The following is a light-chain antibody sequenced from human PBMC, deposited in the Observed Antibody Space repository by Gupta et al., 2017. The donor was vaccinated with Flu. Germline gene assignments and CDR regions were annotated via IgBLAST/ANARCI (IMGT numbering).Light chain of an antibody. CDR1: QSISSY. CDR2: AAS. V-gene: IGKV1-39*01. Sequence: SSLSASVGDRVTITCRASQSISSYLNWYQQKPGKAPKLLIYAASSLQSGVPSRFSGSGSGTDFTLTISSLQPEDFATYYCQQSYSTPPITFGPGTKVDIK. CDR3: QQSYSTPPIT. J-gene: IGKJ3*01.